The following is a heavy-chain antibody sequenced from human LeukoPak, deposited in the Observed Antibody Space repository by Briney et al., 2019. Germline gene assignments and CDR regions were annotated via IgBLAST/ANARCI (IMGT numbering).Heavy chain of an antibody. CDR1: GFTFSSYA. CDR3: VKDGRPIRLGELSSLDY. CDR2: ISSNGGST. V-gene: IGHV3-64D*06. J-gene: IGHJ4*02. Sequence: GGSLRLSCSASGFTFSSYAMHWVRQAPGKELEYVSAISSNGGSTYYADSVKGRFTISRDNSKNTLYLQMSSLRAEDTAVCYCVKDGRPIRLGELSSLDYWGQGTLVTVSS. D-gene: IGHD3-16*02.